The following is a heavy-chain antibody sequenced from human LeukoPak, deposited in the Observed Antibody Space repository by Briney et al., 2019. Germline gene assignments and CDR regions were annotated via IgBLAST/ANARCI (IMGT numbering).Heavy chain of an antibody. D-gene: IGHD2-2*01. CDR2: INHSGST. V-gene: IGHV4-34*01. J-gene: IGHJ4*02. CDR1: GGSISSYY. Sequence: SETLSLTCTVSGGSISSYYWSWIRQPPGKGLEWIGEINHSGSTNYNPSLKSRVTISVDTSENQFSLKLSSVTAADTAVYYCAHCSSTSCPHWGQGTLVTVSS. CDR3: AHCSSTSCPH.